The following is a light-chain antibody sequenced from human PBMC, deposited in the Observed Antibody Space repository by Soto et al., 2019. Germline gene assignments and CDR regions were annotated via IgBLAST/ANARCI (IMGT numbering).Light chain of an antibody. Sequence: QSALTQPASVSGSPGQSITISCTGTSGDIGGYNFVSWYQQHPGKAPKLIIYVVSNRPSGISNRFSGSKSGNTASLTISGLQAEDEADYYCSSYTSSTTYVVFGGGTKLTVL. CDR2: VVS. V-gene: IGLV2-14*01. CDR1: SGDIGGYNF. CDR3: SSYTSSTTYVV. J-gene: IGLJ2*01.